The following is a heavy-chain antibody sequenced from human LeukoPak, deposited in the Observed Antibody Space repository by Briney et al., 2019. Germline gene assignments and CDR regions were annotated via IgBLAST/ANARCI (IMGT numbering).Heavy chain of an antibody. CDR3: AKGHVRYGDFDY. J-gene: IGHJ4*02. CDR1: GFTFSSYA. V-gene: IGHV3-23*01. CDR2: ISGSGGST. Sequence: PGGSLRLSCAASGFTFSSYAMSWVRQATGKGLEWVSAISGSGGSTYYADSVKGRFTISRDNSKNTLYLQMNSRRAEDTAVYYCAKGHVRYGDFDYWGQGTLVTVSS. D-gene: IGHD4-17*01.